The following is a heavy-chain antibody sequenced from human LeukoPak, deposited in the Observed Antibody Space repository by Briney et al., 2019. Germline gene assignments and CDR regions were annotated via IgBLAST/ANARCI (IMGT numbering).Heavy chain of an antibody. Sequence: PSETLSLTCAVSGGSVSGYYWSWIRQPPGKGLEWIGYIYYSGSTTYNPSLKSRVTISEDTSKNQFSLKLSSVTAADTAVYYCARDLRGGHNGGWYVFDLGGKGTMAPVSS. CDR2: IYYSGST. CDR1: GGSVSGYY. V-gene: IGHV4-59*02. D-gene: IGHD6-19*01. J-gene: IGHJ3*01. CDR3: ARDLRGGHNGGWYVFDL.